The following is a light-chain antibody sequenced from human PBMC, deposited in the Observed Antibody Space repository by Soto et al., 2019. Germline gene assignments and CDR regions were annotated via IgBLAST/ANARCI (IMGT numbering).Light chain of an antibody. CDR1: ISNIGNNY. Sequence: QSVLTQPPSVSAAPGQKVTISCSGSISNIGNNYVSWYQQLPGTAPKLLIYDNNKRPSRIPDRFSASKSGTSATLDISGLRTGDEADYYCGVWDSNLQLYLFGSGTKVTVL. J-gene: IGLJ1*01. CDR2: DNN. CDR3: GVWDSNLQLYL. V-gene: IGLV1-51*01.